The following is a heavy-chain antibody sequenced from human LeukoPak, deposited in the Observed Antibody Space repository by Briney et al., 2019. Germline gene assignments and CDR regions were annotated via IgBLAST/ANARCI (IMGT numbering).Heavy chain of an antibody. V-gene: IGHV3-9*01. CDR1: GFSLDDYA. Sequence: SLRLSCVGSGFSLDDYAMHWVRQVPGRGLEWVSSISWDSSNAAYADSVKGRFTTSRDNATNSLYLQMNSLRPEDTAFYYCIKDMGFDLLKDAFHIWGQGTLVTVSS. CDR2: ISWDSSNA. J-gene: IGHJ3*02. CDR3: IKDMGFDLLKDAFHI. D-gene: IGHD3-9*01.